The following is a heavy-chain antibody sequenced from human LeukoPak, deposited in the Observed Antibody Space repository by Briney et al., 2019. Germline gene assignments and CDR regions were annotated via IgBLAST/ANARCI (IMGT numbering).Heavy chain of an antibody. D-gene: IGHD2-2*03. CDR3: ARDQLDIVVVPAAYYYYYYGMDV. V-gene: IGHV3-33*01. CDR2: ICYDGSNK. J-gene: IGHJ6*04. CDR1: GFTFSSYG. Sequence: GGSLRLSCAASGFTFSSYGMHWVRQAPGKGLEWVAVICYDGSNKYYADSVKGRFTISRDNSKNTLYLQMNSLRAEDTAVYYCARDQLDIVVVPAAYYYYYYGMDVWGKGTTVTVSS.